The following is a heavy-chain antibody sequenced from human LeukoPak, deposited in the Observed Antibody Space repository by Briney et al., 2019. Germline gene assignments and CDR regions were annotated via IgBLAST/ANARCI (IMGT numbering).Heavy chain of an antibody. Sequence: GGSLRLSCAASGFTFEDYAMHCVRQAPGKGLEWVSGISWNSDSICYADSVKGRFTISRDNAKNSLYLQMNSLTAEDMALYYCAKDKYSSGSSTCYDYWGQGTVVTVSS. CDR1: GFTFEDYA. V-gene: IGHV3-9*03. CDR3: AKDKYSSGSSTCYDY. CDR2: ISWNSDSI. D-gene: IGHD6-19*01. J-gene: IGHJ4*02.